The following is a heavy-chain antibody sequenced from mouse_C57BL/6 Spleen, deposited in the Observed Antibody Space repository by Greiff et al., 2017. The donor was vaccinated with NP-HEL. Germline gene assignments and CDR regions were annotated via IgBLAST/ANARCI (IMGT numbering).Heavy chain of an antibody. D-gene: IGHD1-1*01. CDR2: INPNYGTT. J-gene: IGHJ4*01. CDR3: ARSGGYYGSIYAMDD. V-gene: IGHV1-39*01. CDR1: GYSFTDYN. Sequence: VQLKQSGPELVKPGASVKISCTASGYSFTDYNMNWVQQSNGKSLEWIGVINPNYGTTSYHQKFKGQVTLTVAQSSITTYKQLNNLTSEDSPVYYCARSGGYYGSIYAMDDWGQGTSVTVSS.